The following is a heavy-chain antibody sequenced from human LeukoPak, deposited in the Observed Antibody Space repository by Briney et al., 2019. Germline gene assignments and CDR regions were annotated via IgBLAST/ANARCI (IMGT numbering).Heavy chain of an antibody. V-gene: IGHV1-8*01. Sequence: ASVRVSCKASGYTFTSYDINWVRQATGQGLEWMGWMNPNSGNTGYTQKFQGRVTMTKSTPITTAYIELSSLRSEDTAAYYCARALSWTTESYYYMDVWGKGTTVTVSS. CDR1: GYTFTSYD. CDR3: ARALSWTTESYYYMDV. CDR2: MNPNSGNT. D-gene: IGHD3/OR15-3a*01. J-gene: IGHJ6*03.